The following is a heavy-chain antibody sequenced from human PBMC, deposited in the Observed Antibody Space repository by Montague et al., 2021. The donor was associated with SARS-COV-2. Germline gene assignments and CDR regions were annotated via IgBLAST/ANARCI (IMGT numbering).Heavy chain of an antibody. CDR1: GGSFSSYY. V-gene: IGHV4-34*01. D-gene: IGHD2-2*02. Sequence: SETLSLTCAVSGGSFSSYYWSWIRQPPGKGLEWIGEINQSGNTKYNPSLQSRVSISLDTSRNQFSLKLTSITAADTAIYYCARLGDGIVPSPILGLGPYYSFYYMDVWGKGTTVTVSS. CDR3: ARLGDGIVPSPILGLGPYYSFYYMDV. CDR2: INQSGNT. J-gene: IGHJ6*03.